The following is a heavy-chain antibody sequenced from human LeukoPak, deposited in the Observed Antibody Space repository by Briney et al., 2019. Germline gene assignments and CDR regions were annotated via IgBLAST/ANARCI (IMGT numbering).Heavy chain of an antibody. J-gene: IGHJ4*02. Sequence: PGGSLRLSCAASGFTFSSYGMHWVRQAPGKGLEWVAVIWYDGSNKYYADSVKGRFTISRDNAKNSLYLQMNSLRAEDTAVYYCARDQYSYGYDYWGQGTLVTVSS. CDR1: GFTFSSYG. D-gene: IGHD5-18*01. V-gene: IGHV3-33*01. CDR2: IWYDGSNK. CDR3: ARDQYSYGYDY.